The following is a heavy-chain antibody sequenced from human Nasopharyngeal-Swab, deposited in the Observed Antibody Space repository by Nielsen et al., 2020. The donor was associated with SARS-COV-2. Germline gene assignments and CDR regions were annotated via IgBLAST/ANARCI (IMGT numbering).Heavy chain of an antibody. CDR3: VGHSSTGTYAFAN. CDR1: VYSLATYW. D-gene: IGHD1-1*01. CDR2: IDPSDSYS. Sequence: SCKASVYSLATYWITWVRQMSGKALEWMGRIDPSDSYSMYSPSFQGHVTFSADKSTSTAFLEWSSLKASDTAMYYCVGHSSTGTYAFANWGQGTLVTVPS. V-gene: IGHV5-10-1*01. J-gene: IGHJ4*02.